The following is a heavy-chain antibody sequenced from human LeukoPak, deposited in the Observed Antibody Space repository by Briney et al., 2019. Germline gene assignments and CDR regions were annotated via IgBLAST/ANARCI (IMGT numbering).Heavy chain of an antibody. CDR3: AELGITMIGGV. CDR1: GSTFSRYW. J-gene: IGHJ6*04. D-gene: IGHD3-10*02. Sequence: PGGSLRLSCVASGSTFSRYWMHWVRQAPGKGLVWVSRINSDGRSTNYADSVKGRFSISRDNAENTLYLQMNSLRAEDTAVYYCAELGITMIGGVWGKGTTVTISS. V-gene: IGHV3-74*01. CDR2: INSDGRST.